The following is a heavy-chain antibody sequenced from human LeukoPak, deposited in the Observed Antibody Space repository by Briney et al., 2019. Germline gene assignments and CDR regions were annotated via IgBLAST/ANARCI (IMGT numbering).Heavy chain of an antibody. Sequence: GGALRLSCAASGFALNSYSLAWVREAPGEGVGWVSSIISSSGYIHYADSVKGRFTISRDNINNVVYLQMSSLRAEDTAVYYCARVAVAGPTGWFDPWGQGTLVTVSS. D-gene: IGHD6-13*01. V-gene: IGHV3-21*01. CDR3: ARVAVAGPTGWFDP. CDR1: GFALNSYS. CDR2: IISSSGYI. J-gene: IGHJ5*02.